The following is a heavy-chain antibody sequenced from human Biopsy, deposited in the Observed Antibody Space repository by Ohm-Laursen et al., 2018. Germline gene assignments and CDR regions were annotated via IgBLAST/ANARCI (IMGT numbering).Heavy chain of an antibody. CDR1: EGTFSNYG. V-gene: IGHV1-69*06. D-gene: IGHD3-9*01. CDR2: NIPILGTG. Sequence: SVKVSCKAPEGTFSNYGVNWVRQAPGQGLEWLGGNIPILGTGNYAQKFQDRVTVAADTSTSTATMELRSLRSDDAAVYYCATKLTGYFHHWGQGTLVIVSS. J-gene: IGHJ1*01. CDR3: ATKLTGYFHH.